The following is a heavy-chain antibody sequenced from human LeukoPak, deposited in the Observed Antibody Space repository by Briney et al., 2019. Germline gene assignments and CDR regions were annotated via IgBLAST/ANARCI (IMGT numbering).Heavy chain of an antibody. CDR3: ARERRGGPSLNWSDP. D-gene: IGHD2-15*01. CDR1: GYTFTSYA. CDR2: INAGNGNT. V-gene: IGHV1-3*01. Sequence: ASVKVSCKASGYTFTSYAMHWVRQAPGQRLEWMGWINAGNGNTKYSQKFQGRVTITRDTSASTAYMELSSLRSEDTAVYYCARERRGGPSLNWSDPWGQGTLVTVSS. J-gene: IGHJ5*02.